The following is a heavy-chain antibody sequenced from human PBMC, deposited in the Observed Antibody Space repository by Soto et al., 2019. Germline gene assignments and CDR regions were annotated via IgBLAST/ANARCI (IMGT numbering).Heavy chain of an antibody. CDR1: GGSISSSSYY. CDR3: ARPDPDYYGSGSYWGWFDP. J-gene: IGHJ5*02. CDR2: IYYSGST. D-gene: IGHD3-10*01. V-gene: IGHV4-39*01. Sequence: QLQLQESGPGLVKPSETLSLTCTVSGGSISSSSYYWGWIRQPPGKGLEWIGSIYYSGSTYYNPSLKSRVTISVDTSKNQFSLKLSSVTAADTAVYYCARPDPDYYGSGSYWGWFDPWGQGTLVTVSS.